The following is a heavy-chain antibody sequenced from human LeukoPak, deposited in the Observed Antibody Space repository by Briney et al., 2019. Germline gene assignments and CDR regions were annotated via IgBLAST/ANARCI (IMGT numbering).Heavy chain of an antibody. CDR1: GFTFSSYS. J-gene: IGHJ4*02. CDR3: ARDQQLAYFDY. Sequence: GGSLRLSCAASGFTFSSYSMNWVRQAPGKGLEWVSYISSSGSTIYYADSVKGRFTISRDNAKNSLYLQMNSLRAEDTAVYYCARDQQLAYFDYWGQGTLVTVSS. CDR2: ISSSGSTI. V-gene: IGHV3-48*04. D-gene: IGHD6-6*01.